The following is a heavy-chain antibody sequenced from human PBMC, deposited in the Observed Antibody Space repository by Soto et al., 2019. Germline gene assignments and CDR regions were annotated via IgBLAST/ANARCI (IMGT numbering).Heavy chain of an antibody. Sequence: PGGSLSLSCAASGVPLSSYSMHWVRQAPGKGLEWVAVISYDGSNKYYADSVKGRFTISRDNSKNTLYLQMNSLRAEDTAVYYCARDRRIDDYGDYGGAFDIWGQGTMVTVSS. D-gene: IGHD4-17*01. CDR2: ISYDGSNK. J-gene: IGHJ3*02. CDR1: GVPLSSYS. CDR3: ARDRRIDDYGDYGGAFDI. V-gene: IGHV3-30-3*01.